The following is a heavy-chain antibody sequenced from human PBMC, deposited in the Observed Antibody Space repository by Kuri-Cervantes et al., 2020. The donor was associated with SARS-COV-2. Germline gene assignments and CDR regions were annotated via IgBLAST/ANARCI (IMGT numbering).Heavy chain of an antibody. V-gene: IGHV4-39*01. CDR3: VRIPYYYDATGYPNYFFDV. Sequence: SQTLSLTCGVSGDSVTSRRHLWGWVRQAPGKGLQWIVSILNSGRISQNPSLKSRVSIFRDTSKNQLSLRLNSVTAADTAVYSCVRIPYYYDATGYPNYFFDVWGRGTLVTVSS. D-gene: IGHD3-22*01. CDR1: GDSVTSRRHL. J-gene: IGHJ4*02. CDR2: ILNSGRI.